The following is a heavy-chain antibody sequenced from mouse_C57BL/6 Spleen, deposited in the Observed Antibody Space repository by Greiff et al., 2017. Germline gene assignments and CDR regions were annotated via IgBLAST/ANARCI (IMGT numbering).Heavy chain of an antibody. D-gene: IGHD2-5*01. J-gene: IGHJ4*01. V-gene: IGHV1-39*01. CDR1: GYSFTDYN. CDR3: ANSNCGSYAMDY. Sequence: VQLQQSGPELVKPGASVKISCKASGYSFTDYNMNWVKQSHGKSLEWIGVINPNYGTTSYNQKFKGKATLTVDQSSSTAYMQLNSLTSDDSAVYYCANSNCGSYAMDYWGQGTAVTVSS. CDR2: INPNYGTT.